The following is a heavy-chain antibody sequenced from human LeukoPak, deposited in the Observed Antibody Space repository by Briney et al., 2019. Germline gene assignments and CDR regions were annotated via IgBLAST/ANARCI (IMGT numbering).Heavy chain of an antibody. CDR2: IIPIFGTA. J-gene: IGHJ4*02. D-gene: IGHD3-22*01. Sequence: SVKVSCKASGGTFSSYAISWVRQAPGQGLEWMGGIIPIFGTANYAQKFQGRVTITADESTSTAYMELSSLRSEDTAVYYCAREGGKDYYDSSGYYDYWGQETLVTVSS. V-gene: IGHV1-69*13. CDR1: GGTFSSYA. CDR3: AREGGKDYYDSSGYYDY.